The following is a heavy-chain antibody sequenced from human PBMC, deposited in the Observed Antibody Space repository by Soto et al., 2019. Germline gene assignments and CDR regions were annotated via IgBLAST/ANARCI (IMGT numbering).Heavy chain of an antibody. Sequence: SETLSLTCAVSGYSFSSGYYWGWIRPPPGKVLEWIGCIYHSGSTNYNPSLKSRVTISVDTSKNQFSLKLSSVTAADTAVYYCARDSPGGSVPAANNWIDPWGQGTLVTVSS. CDR1: GYSFSSGYY. CDR3: ARDSPGGSVPAANNWIDP. D-gene: IGHD2-2*01. CDR2: IYHSGST. J-gene: IGHJ5*02. V-gene: IGHV4-38-2*02.